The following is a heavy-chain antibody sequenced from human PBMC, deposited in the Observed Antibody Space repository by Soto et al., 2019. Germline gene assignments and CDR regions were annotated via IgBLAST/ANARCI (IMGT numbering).Heavy chain of an antibody. D-gene: IGHD5-18*01. CDR3: AKDGGYSYRFDY. J-gene: IGHJ4*02. Sequence: HPGGSLRLSCAASGFTFSSYGMHWVRQAPGKGLEWVAVISYDGSNKYYADSVKGRFTISRDNSKNTLYLQMNSLRAEDTAVYYCAKDGGYSYRFDYWGQGTLVTVSS. V-gene: IGHV3-30*18. CDR2: ISYDGSNK. CDR1: GFTFSSYG.